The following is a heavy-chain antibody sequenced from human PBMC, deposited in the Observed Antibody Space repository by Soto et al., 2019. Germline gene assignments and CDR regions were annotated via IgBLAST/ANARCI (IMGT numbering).Heavy chain of an antibody. CDR2: IYWDDDK. CDR1: GFSLSSPAVG. CDR3: GHGSGWLSDY. J-gene: IGHJ4*02. D-gene: IGHD6-19*01. Sequence: HITLKESGPTLVKPTQTLTLTCTFSGFSLSSPAVGVNWIRQPPGKALEWLALIYWDDDKQYSPSLRSRLTITKDTFKTQVVLTMTNVDPVDTATYYCGHGSGWLSDYWGQGTLVTVSS. V-gene: IGHV2-5*02.